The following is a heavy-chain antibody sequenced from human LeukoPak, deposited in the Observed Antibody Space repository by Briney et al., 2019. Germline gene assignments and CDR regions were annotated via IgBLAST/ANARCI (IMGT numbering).Heavy chain of an antibody. V-gene: IGHV3-30-3*01. CDR1: GFTFSSYA. J-gene: IGHJ6*03. CDR3: ASQQSFHYYYMDV. D-gene: IGHD2/OR15-2a*01. CDR2: ISYDGSNK. Sequence: GGSLRLSCAASGFTFSSYAMHWVRQAPGKGLEWVAVISYDGSNKYYADSMKGRFTISRDNAKNTLYLQMNSLRAEDTAVYYCASQQSFHYYYMDVWGKGTTVTVSS.